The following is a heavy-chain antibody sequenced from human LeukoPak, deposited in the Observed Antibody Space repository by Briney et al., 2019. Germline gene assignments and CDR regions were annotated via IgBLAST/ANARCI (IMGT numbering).Heavy chain of an antibody. Sequence: PGGSLRLSCAASGFTLTSYWMHWVRQTPGKGLVWASRLSSDGTNTNYADSVKGRFTISRDNAKNTLYLQMNSLRVEDTAIYYCVKSLSGAFDLWGQGTMVTVSS. CDR2: LSSDGTNT. CDR3: VKSLSGAFDL. J-gene: IGHJ3*01. D-gene: IGHD1-26*01. V-gene: IGHV3-74*01. CDR1: GFTLTSYW.